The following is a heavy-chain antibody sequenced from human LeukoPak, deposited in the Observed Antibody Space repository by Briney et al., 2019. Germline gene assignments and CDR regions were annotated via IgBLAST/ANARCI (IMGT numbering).Heavy chain of an antibody. CDR2: IYYSGST. D-gene: IGHD3-3*01. Sequence: PSETLSLTCTVSGGSISSSSYYWGWIRQPPGKGLEWIGSIYYSGSTYYNPSLKSQVTISVDTSKNQFSLKLSSVTAADTAVYYCARADYDFWSGTKSVLHAFDIWGQGTMVTVSS. V-gene: IGHV4-39*01. CDR1: GGSISSSSYY. J-gene: IGHJ3*02. CDR3: ARADYDFWSGTKSVLHAFDI.